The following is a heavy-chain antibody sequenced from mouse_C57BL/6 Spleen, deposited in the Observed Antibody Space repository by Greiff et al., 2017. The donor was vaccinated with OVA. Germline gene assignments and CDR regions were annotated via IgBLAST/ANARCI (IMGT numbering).Heavy chain of an antibody. CDR3: TRTDGYLWYFDV. D-gene: IGHD2-3*01. V-gene: IGHV6-6*01. J-gene: IGHJ1*03. CDR2: SRNKANNHAT. CDR1: GFTFSDAW. Sequence: DVQLVESGGGLVQPGGSMKLSCAASGFTFSDAWMDWVRQSPEKGLEWVAESRNKANNHATYYAESVKGRFTISRDDSKSSVYLQMNSLRAEDTGIYYCTRTDGYLWYFDVWGTGTTVTVSS.